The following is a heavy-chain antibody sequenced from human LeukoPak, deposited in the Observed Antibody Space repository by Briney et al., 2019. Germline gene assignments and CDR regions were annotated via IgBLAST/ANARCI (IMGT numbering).Heavy chain of an antibody. J-gene: IGHJ1*01. D-gene: IGHD2-8*01. CDR1: GGSISSSSYY. Sequence: SETLSLTCTVSGGSISSSSYYWGWIRQPPGKGLEWIGGIYHSGSTYYNPSLKSRVTISVDTSKNQFSLKLSSVTAADTAVYYCAVEGYCTNGVCSVSEYFQHWGQGTLVTVSS. V-gene: IGHV4-39*07. CDR2: IYHSGST. CDR3: AVEGYCTNGVCSVSEYFQH.